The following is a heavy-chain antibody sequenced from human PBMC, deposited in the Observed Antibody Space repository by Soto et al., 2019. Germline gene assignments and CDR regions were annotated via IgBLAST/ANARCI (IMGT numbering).Heavy chain of an antibody. D-gene: IGHD6-6*01. J-gene: IGHJ4*02. CDR2: IYYSGST. Sequence: QVQLQESGPGLVKPSETLSLTCTVSGGSISSYYWSWIRQPPGKGLEWIGYIYYSGSTNYNPSLKRRVTPAVDTSKNQFSLKLSSVAAADTAVYYCARRSSIAGYFDYWGQGTLVTVSS. CDR1: GGSISSYY. V-gene: IGHV4-59*08. CDR3: ARRSSIAGYFDY.